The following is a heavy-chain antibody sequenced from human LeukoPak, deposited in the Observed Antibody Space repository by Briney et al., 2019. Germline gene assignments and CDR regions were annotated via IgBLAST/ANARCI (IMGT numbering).Heavy chain of an antibody. D-gene: IGHD2-2*01. Sequence: ASVKVSCKASGYTFTGYYMHWVRQAPGQGLEWMGWINPNSGGTNYAQKFQGRVTMTRDTSISTAYMELSRLRSDDTAVYYCARDALLVPAAISHLDYWGQGTLVTVSS. CDR1: GYTFTGYY. V-gene: IGHV1-2*02. J-gene: IGHJ4*02. CDR2: INPNSGGT. CDR3: ARDALLVPAAISHLDY.